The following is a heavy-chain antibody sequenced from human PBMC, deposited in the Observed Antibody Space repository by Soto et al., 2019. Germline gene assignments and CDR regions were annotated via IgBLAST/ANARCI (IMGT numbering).Heavy chain of an antibody. V-gene: IGHV4-39*01. CDR2: SCYSGST. J-gene: IGHJ4*02. CDR1: GGSISSSSYY. CDR3: SRHRDSSSWYSGYYFDY. Sequence: SETLSLTCTVSGGSISSSSYYWGWLGEPPGKGLEWIGSSCYSGSTYYNPSLKSRVTISVDTSKKQFSLKLRSVTAADTAVYYCSRHRDSSSWYSGYYFDYWGQGNXVTVSS. D-gene: IGHD6-13*01.